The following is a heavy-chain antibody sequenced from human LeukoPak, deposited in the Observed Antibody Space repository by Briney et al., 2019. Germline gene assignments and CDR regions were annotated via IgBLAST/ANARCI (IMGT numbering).Heavy chain of an antibody. CDR3: TRLHSYVDY. CDR1: GFTFSGSA. J-gene: IGHJ4*02. D-gene: IGHD5-18*01. CDR2: IRSKANSYAT. Sequence: GGSLRLSCAASGFTFSGSAMHRVRQASGKGLEWVGRIRSKANSYATAYAASVKGRFTISRDDSKNTAYLQMNSLKTEDTAVYYCTRLHSYVDYWGQGTLVTVSS. V-gene: IGHV3-73*01.